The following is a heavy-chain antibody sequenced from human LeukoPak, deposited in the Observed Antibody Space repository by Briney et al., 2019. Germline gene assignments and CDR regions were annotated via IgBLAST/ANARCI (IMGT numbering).Heavy chain of an antibody. D-gene: IGHD3-10*01. CDR2: ISGSGGST. V-gene: IGHV3-23*01. CDR1: GFTFTTIA. Sequence: GGSLRLSCAASGFTFTTIALSWFRKPPGKGREWFSAISGSGGSTYYADSVKGRFTISRDNSKNTLYLQMNSLRAEDTAVYYCAKSGITMIRGVINYWGQGTLVTVSS. CDR3: AKSGITMIRGVINY. J-gene: IGHJ4*02.